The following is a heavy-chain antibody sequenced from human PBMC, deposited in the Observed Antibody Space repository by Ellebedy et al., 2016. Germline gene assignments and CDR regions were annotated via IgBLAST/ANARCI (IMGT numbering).Heavy chain of an antibody. D-gene: IGHD3-10*01. CDR1: GYTFTTFS. V-gene: IGHV1-18*04. J-gene: IGHJ4*02. CDR3: AKTSGWGYGEN. Sequence: ASVKVSCXASGYTFTTFSITWVRQPPGQGLEWVGFVNTFSGNTKFAQKFQGRVSMTTDSSTHTAYMDLRSLRSDDTAMYYCAKTSGWGYGENWGQGTLVTVSS. CDR2: VNTFSGNT.